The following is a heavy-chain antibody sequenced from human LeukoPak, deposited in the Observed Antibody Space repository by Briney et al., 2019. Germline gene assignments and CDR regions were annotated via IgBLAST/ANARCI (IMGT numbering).Heavy chain of an antibody. J-gene: IGHJ6*03. V-gene: IGHV4-4*02. CDR2: IFHTGTT. Sequence: SGTLSLTCAVSGGSISSSNWWSWVRQPPGKGLEWIGRIFHTGTTDYKTSLKGRVTISVDKSKNQFSLKLTSVTAADTAVYYCARLTPTTLSLYYYYMDVWGNGTTVTVSS. CDR3: ARLTPTTLSLYYYYMDV. D-gene: IGHD2/OR15-2a*01. CDR1: GGSISSSNW.